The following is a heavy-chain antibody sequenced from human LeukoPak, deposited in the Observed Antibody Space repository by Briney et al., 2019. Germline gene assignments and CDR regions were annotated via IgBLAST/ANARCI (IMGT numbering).Heavy chain of an antibody. CDR3: ARGLRWLVRGYFQH. CDR1: GFSIISGYY. D-gene: IGHD4-23*01. V-gene: IGHV4-34*01. Sequence: SETLSLTCTVSGFSIISGYYWSWIRQPPGKGLEWIGEINHSGSTNYNPSLKSRVTISVDTSKNQFSLKLSSVTAADTAVYYCARGLRWLVRGYFQHWGQGTLVTVSS. CDR2: INHSGST. J-gene: IGHJ1*01.